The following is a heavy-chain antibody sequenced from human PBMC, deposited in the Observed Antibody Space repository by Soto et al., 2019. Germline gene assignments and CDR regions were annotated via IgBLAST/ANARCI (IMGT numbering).Heavy chain of an antibody. V-gene: IGHV4-34*01. D-gene: IGHD7-27*01. Sequence: QVQLQQWGAGLLKPSETLSLTCAVYGGSFSGYYWNWIRQPPGKGLEWIGEINHSRGANYNPSLKSRVTISVDTSKNQFSLKLSSVTAADTAVYYCARGWGRIFDYWGQGTLVTVSS. J-gene: IGHJ4*02. CDR1: GGSFSGYY. CDR3: ARGWGRIFDY. CDR2: INHSRGA.